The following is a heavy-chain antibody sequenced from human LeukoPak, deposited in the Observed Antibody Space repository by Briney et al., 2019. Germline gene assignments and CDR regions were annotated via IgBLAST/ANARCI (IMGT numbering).Heavy chain of an antibody. Sequence: ASVKVSCKASGYTFTSYYMHWVRQAPGQGLEWMGIINPSGGSTSYAQKFQGRVTMTRNMSTSTVYMELSSLRSEDTAVYYCARRRAGYNLNYYYYYMDVWGKGTTVTVSS. CDR3: ARRRAGYNLNYYYYYMDV. V-gene: IGHV1-46*01. CDR2: INPSGGST. CDR1: GYTFTSYY. J-gene: IGHJ6*03. D-gene: IGHD5-24*01.